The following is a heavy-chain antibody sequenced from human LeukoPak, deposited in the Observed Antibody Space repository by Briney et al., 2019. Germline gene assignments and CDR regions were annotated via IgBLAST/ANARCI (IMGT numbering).Heavy chain of an antibody. Sequence: SETLSLTCTVSGGSISSSSYYWGWIRQPPGKGLEWIGSIYYSGSTYYNPSLKSRVTISVDTSKNQFSLKLSSVTAADTAVYYCARLGYQLLFGRAEYFQHWGQGTLVTVSS. CDR1: GGSISSSSYY. V-gene: IGHV4-39*07. D-gene: IGHD2-2*01. CDR3: ARLGYQLLFGRAEYFQH. J-gene: IGHJ1*01. CDR2: IYYSGST.